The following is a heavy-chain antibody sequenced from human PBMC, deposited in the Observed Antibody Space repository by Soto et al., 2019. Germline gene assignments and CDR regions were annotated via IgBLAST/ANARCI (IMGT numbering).Heavy chain of an antibody. CDR1: GFTFSSYA. CDR3: VKAIGVVVITGYFQH. J-gene: IGHJ1*01. V-gene: IGHV3-64D*08. D-gene: IGHD3-22*01. Sequence: GGSLRLSCSASGFTFSSYAMHWVRQAPGKGLEYVSAISSNGGSTYYADSVKGRVTITRDNSKNTLYLKMRSLRVEDTAVYYCVKAIGVVVITGYFQHWGQGTLVTVSS. CDR2: ISSNGGST.